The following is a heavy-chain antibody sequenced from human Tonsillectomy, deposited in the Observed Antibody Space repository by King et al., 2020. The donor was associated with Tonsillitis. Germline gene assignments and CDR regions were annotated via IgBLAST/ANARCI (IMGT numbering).Heavy chain of an antibody. Sequence: VQLQESGPGLVKPSETLSLTCIVSGGSISRYYWSWVRQSPGKGLEWIGDIDYSGSTNYNHPLKSGVTISVDTSKKQFSLKVSSVTAADTAVYYCARDFGDFWSGNWFDPWGQGTLVTVSS. J-gene: IGHJ5*02. CDR3: ARDFGDFWSGNWFDP. V-gene: IGHV4-59*01. D-gene: IGHD3-3*01. CDR2: IDYSGST. CDR1: GGSISRYY.